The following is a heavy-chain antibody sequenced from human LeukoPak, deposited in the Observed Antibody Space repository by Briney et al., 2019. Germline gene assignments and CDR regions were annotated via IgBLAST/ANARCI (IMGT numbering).Heavy chain of an antibody. V-gene: IGHV3-48*01. CDR2: ISSSSSTI. D-gene: IGHD1-26*01. Sequence: GGPLRLSCAASGFTFSSYTMNWVRQAPGKGLEWVSYISSSSSTIYYADSVKGRFTISRDNAKNSLYLQMSSLRAEDTAVYYCARDRMVGATLYFDYWGQGTLVTVSS. J-gene: IGHJ4*02. CDR1: GFTFSSYT. CDR3: ARDRMVGATLYFDY.